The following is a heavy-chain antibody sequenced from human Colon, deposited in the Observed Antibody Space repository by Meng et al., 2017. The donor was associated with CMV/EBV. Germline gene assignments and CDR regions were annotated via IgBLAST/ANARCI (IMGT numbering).Heavy chain of an antibody. CDR3: ARVVVVPSDYYTMDV. CDR1: GYTFSDYT. J-gene: IGHJ6*02. V-gene: IGHV1-18*01. D-gene: IGHD2-2*01. Sequence: GESLKVSCKASGYTFSDYTITWVRQAPGQGLEWMGWVSAKNGNTKYAERLQGRVTMTTDTSTRTAYMEMRSLRSDDTAVYYCARVVVVPSDYYTMDVWGQGTAVTVSS. CDR2: VSAKNGNT.